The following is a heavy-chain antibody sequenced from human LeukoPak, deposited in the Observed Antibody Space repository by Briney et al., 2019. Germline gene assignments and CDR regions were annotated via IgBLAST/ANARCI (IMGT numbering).Heavy chain of an antibody. Sequence: GGSLRLSCAASGFTFSSYGMHWVRQAPGKGLEWVAVISYDGSNKYYADSVKGRFTISRDNSKNTLYLQMNSLRAEDTAVYYCAKGMATYGSGSLFDYWGQGILVTVSS. V-gene: IGHV3-30*18. D-gene: IGHD3-10*01. CDR3: AKGMATYGSGSLFDY. CDR1: GFTFSSYG. J-gene: IGHJ4*02. CDR2: ISYDGSNK.